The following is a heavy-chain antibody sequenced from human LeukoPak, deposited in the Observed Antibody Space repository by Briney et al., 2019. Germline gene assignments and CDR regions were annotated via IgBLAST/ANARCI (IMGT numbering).Heavy chain of an antibody. V-gene: IGHV4-34*01. CDR3: ARVSSLRFLEWLRNLYYYYYMDV. CDR1: GRSFSGYY. CDR2: INHSGST. J-gene: IGHJ6*03. D-gene: IGHD3-3*01. Sequence: SETLSLTCAVYGRSFSGYYWSWIRQPPGKGLEWIGEINHSGSTNYNPSLKSRVTISVDTSKNQFSLKLSSVTAADTAVYYCARVSSLRFLEWLRNLYYYYYMDVWGKGTTVTVSS.